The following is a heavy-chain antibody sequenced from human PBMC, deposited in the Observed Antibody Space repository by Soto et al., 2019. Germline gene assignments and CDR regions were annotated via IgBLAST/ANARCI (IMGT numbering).Heavy chain of an antibody. Sequence: SETLSLTCAVYGGSFSGYYWSWIRQPPGKGLEWIGEINHSGSTNYNPSLKSRVTISVDTSKNQFSLKLSSVTAADTAVYYCARCGSHQNSRSLDYWGQGTLVTVSS. D-gene: IGHD6-13*01. CDR1: GGSFSGYY. J-gene: IGHJ4*02. CDR2: INHSGST. V-gene: IGHV4-34*01. CDR3: ARCGSHQNSRSLDY.